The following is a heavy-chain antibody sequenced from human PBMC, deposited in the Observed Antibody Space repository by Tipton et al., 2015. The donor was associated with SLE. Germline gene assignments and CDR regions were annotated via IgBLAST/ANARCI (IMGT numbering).Heavy chain of an antibody. V-gene: IGHV1-18*01. J-gene: IGHJ4*02. CDR2: VSAYSGNT. CDR1: DYTFTSYD. CDR3: ARAPPQLGFDY. D-gene: IGHD5-24*01. Sequence: QLVQSGAEVKKPGASVKVSCKASDYTFTSYDITWVRQAPGQGLEWMGWVSAYSGNTNSAQNLQGRVTMTTDTSTSTAYMELRSLRSDDTAVYYCARAPPQLGFDYWGQGTLVTVSS.